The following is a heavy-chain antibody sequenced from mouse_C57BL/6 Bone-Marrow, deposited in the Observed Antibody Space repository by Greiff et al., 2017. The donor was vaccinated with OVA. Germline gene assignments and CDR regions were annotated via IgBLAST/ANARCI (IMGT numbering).Heavy chain of an antibody. CDR1: GYTFTDYE. V-gene: IGHV1-15*01. CDR2: IDPETSGT. J-gene: IGHJ2*01. D-gene: IGHD2-1*01. CDR3: TRRDLLWDY. Sequence: QVQLKESGAELVRPGASVTLSCKASGYTFTDYEMHWVKQTPVHGLEWIGAIDPETSGTAYNQKFKGKAILTADKSSSTAYMELRSLTSEDSAVYYCTRRDLLWDYWGQGTTLTVSS.